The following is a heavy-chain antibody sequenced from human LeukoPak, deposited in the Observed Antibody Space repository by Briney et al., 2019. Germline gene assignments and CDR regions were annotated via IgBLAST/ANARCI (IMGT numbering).Heavy chain of an antibody. V-gene: IGHV1-18*01. CDR2: ISAYNGNT. Sequence: ASVKVSCKASGGTFSSYAISWVRQAPGQGLEWMGWISAYNGNTNYAQKLQGRVTMTTDTSTSTAYMELRSLRSDDTAVYYCARSGSGYYYYYYMDVWGKGTTVTISS. CDR3: ARSGSGYYYYYYMDV. CDR1: GGTFSSYA. D-gene: IGHD3-3*01. J-gene: IGHJ6*03.